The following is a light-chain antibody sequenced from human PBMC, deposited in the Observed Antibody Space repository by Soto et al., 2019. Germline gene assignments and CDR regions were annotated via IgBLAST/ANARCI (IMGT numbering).Light chain of an antibody. J-gene: IGLJ2*01. CDR3: QSYDSSLSSVV. CDR2: GNS. Sequence: QAVVTQPPSVSGAPGQRVTISCSGSSPNIGAGYDVHWYQQLPGTPPKLLIFGNSNRPSGVPDRFSGSKSDTSASLAITGLQADDEADYFCQSYDSSLSSVVFGGGTKLTVL. CDR1: SPNIGAGYD. V-gene: IGLV1-40*01.